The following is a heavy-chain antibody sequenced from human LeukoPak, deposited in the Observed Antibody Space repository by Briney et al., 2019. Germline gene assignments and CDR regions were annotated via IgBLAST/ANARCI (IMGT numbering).Heavy chain of an antibody. J-gene: IGHJ5*02. CDR1: GGSISSYY. V-gene: IGHV4-59*01. D-gene: IGHD1-26*01. CDR2: IYYSGST. CDR3: ARTPYSGSYSWFDP. Sequence: PSETLSLTCTVSGGSISSYYWSWIRQPPGKGLEWIGYIYYSGSTNYNPSLKSRVTISVDTSKNQFSLKLSSATAADTAVYYCARTPYSGSYSWFDPWGQGTLVTVSS.